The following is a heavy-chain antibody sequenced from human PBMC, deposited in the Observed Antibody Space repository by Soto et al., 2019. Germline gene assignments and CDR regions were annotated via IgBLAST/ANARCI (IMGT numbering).Heavy chain of an antibody. CDR3: VRDLCSSTSCYGAAFDI. CDR2: ISSNGGST. Sequence: EVQLVESGGGLVQPGGSLRLSCAASGFTFSSYAMHWVRQAPGKGLEYVSAISSNGGSTYYANSVKGRFTISRDNSKNTLYLQMGSLRAEDMAVYYCVRDLCSSTSCYGAAFDIWGQGTMVTVSS. CDR1: GFTFSSYA. J-gene: IGHJ3*02. D-gene: IGHD2-2*01. V-gene: IGHV3-64*01.